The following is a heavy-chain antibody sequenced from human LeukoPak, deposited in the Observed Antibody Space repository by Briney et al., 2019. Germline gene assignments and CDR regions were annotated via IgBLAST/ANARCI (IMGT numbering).Heavy chain of an antibody. CDR1: GFTFDDYA. Sequence: GRSLRLSCAASGFTFDDYAMHWVRRAPGKGLEWVSGISWNSGIIGYADSVKGRFTISRDNAKNSLYLQMNSLRAEDTALYYCAKGTSGGNSGSAFDMWGQGTMVTVSS. D-gene: IGHD4-23*01. CDR2: ISWNSGII. V-gene: IGHV3-9*01. CDR3: AKGTSGGNSGSAFDM. J-gene: IGHJ3*02.